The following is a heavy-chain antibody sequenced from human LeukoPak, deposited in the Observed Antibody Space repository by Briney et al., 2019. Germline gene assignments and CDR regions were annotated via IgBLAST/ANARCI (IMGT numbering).Heavy chain of an antibody. CDR1: GFTFSSYT. J-gene: IGHJ4*02. CDR2: INIDSITV. Sequence: PGGSLRLSCEASGFTFSSYTMSWVRQAPGKGLEWVSYINIDSITVNYADSVKGRFTISRDNAKNSLYLQMNSLRAEDTAVYYCSTAKFDNWGQGTLVTVSS. V-gene: IGHV3-48*01. CDR3: STAKFDN.